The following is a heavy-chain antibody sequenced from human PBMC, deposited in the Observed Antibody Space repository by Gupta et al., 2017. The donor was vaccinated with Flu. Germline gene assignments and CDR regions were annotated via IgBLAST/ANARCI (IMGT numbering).Heavy chain of an antibody. CDR1: Y. D-gene: IGHD3-3*01. V-gene: IGHV1-2*02. CDR3: ARDPYNFWSGYFHHFDS. Sequence: YINWFRQAPGQGLECMGWINPDTGDTKYGQKFEGRVTMARDTSVNTAYMELTRLTSDDTAVYSCARDPYNFWSGYFHHFDSWGPGTLVTVSS. CDR2: INPDTGDT. J-gene: IGHJ4*02.